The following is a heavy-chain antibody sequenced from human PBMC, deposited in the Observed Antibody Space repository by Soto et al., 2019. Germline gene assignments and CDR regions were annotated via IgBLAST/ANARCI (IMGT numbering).Heavy chain of an antibody. CDR3: ATDLNSNYYDVTPGWFDP. D-gene: IGHD4-4*01. V-gene: IGHV1-24*01. CDR1: GYTLTELS. CDR2: FDPEDGET. J-gene: IGHJ5*02. Sequence: ASVKVSCKGSGYTLTELSMHWVRQAPGKGLEWMGGFDPEDGETIYAQKFQGRVTMTEDTSTDTAYMELSSLRSEDMAVYYCATDLNSNYYDVTPGWFDPWGQGTLVTVSS.